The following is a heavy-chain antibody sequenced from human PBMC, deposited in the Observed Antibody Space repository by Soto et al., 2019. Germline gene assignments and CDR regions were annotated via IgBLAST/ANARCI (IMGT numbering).Heavy chain of an antibody. CDR1: GFTLGSHR. CDR3: SAVFAL. J-gene: IGHJ4*02. D-gene: IGHD2-8*01. Sequence: DVQLVESGGGLVQPGGSLRVSCAASGFTLGSHRIHWVRQPPGKGLEWVSRIDTDGGGTSYADSVKGRFTISTDNARKTVDMQMNGRRAGETAEYSGSAVFALWGQGTMVTVSS. CDR2: IDTDGGGT. V-gene: IGHV3-74*01.